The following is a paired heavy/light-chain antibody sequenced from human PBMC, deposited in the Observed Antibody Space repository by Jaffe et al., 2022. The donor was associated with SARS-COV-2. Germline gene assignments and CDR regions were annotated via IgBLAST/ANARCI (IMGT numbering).Light chain of an antibody. CDR2: SNN. CDR3: QSYDSASRCYV. CDR1: NSNIGAGND. Sequence: QSVLTQPPSVSGAPGQRVTISCTGSNSNIGAGNDVHWYQQFPGTAPKLLIYSNNNRPSGVPDRFSGSESGTSASLAITGLRAEDEADYYCQSYDSASRCYVFGTGTKVTVL. J-gene: IGLJ1*01. V-gene: IGLV1-40*01.
Heavy chain of an antibody. J-gene: IGHJ6*02. Sequence: QAQLVESGGGVVQPGGSLKLSCAASGFTLNSYSMHWVRQAPGKGLEWVTLISRDGVFELYTDSVKGRFTISRDNPKNILYLEMNSLRVEDTAVYYCARPTGYDRRGYYYGMDVWGQGTTVIVSS. V-gene: IGHV3-30-3*01. CDR1: GFTLNSYS. CDR3: ARPTGYDRRGYYYGMDV. CDR2: ISRDGVFE. D-gene: IGHD5-12*01.